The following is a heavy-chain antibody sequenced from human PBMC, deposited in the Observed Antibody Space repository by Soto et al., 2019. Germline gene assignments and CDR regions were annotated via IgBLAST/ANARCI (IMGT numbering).Heavy chain of an antibody. CDR2: IFPNGRDK. Sequence: QVQLVQSGGGVVQPGRSLRLSCAASGFNFNTYFMHWVRQAPGKGLEWVARIFPNGRDKEYADSVKGRFTISIDNSTNSRYLQMDSLRPEDTAVYYCARDDEHGSNWDLAYWGQGALVTVSS. D-gene: IGHD1-26*01. CDR3: ARDDEHGSNWDLAY. V-gene: IGHV3-30*13. J-gene: IGHJ4*02. CDR1: GFNFNTYF.